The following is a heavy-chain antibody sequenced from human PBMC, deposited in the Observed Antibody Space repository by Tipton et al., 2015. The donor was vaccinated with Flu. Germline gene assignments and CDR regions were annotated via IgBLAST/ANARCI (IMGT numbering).Heavy chain of an antibody. Sequence: TLSLTCTVSGDSINSDYYWGWIRQPPGKGLEWIGNIFHTGSTYHNPSLKGRVALSVDRSKNQFSLKVISVTAADTAMYYCARGLGQGVDTAMVIKEYYFDYWGQGTLVTVSS. CDR3: ARGLGQGVDTAMVIKEYYFDY. V-gene: IGHV4-38-2*02. CDR1: GDSINSDYY. CDR2: IFHTGST. D-gene: IGHD5-18*01. J-gene: IGHJ4*02.